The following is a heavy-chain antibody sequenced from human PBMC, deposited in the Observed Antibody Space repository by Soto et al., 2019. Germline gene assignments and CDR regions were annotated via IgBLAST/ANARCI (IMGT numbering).Heavy chain of an antibody. CDR3: ARERDSFDY. Sequence: QVQLVQSGAEVTEPGASVKVSCKTSGFTFTLHYIHWVRQAPGQGLEWVGMVNAGDGSATYAREFRDKVSMTWDTSTSTVYLDLNSLKSEGTAIYYCARERDSFDYWGQGTLVSVSP. D-gene: IGHD3-22*01. J-gene: IGHJ4*02. CDR1: GFTFTLHY. CDR2: VNAGDGSA. V-gene: IGHV1-46*01.